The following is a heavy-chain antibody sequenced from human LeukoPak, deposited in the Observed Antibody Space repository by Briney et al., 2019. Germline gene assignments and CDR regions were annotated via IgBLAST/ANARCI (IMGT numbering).Heavy chain of an antibody. V-gene: IGHV3-30*18. CDR2: ISYDASNK. CDR1: GFIFSNYG. CDR3: AKDRGIPYSLFDS. J-gene: IGHJ4*02. D-gene: IGHD4-11*01. Sequence: PGRSLRLSCAASGFIFSNYGMHWVRQAPGKGLEWLALISYDASNKDYADSVKGRSTISRDNSKNTLYLQTNSLRAEDTALYYCAKDRGIPYSLFDSWGQGTLVTVSS.